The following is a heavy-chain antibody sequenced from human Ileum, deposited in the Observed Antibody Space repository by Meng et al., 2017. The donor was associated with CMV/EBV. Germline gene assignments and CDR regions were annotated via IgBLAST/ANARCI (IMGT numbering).Heavy chain of an antibody. Sequence: ASGPGLCKPSETLSLTCTVSADAHSTDSWHWIRQPAGKGLEWIGRLYTTGTIKYNPSLMSRLTMSLDTSKSQFSLNLRSLTAADTAVYYCVTTYSDGDWNFDYWGQGTLVTVSS. CDR2: LYTTGTI. D-gene: IGHD1-26*01. CDR3: VTTYSDGDWNFDY. CDR1: ADAHSTDS. J-gene: IGHJ4*02. V-gene: IGHV4-4*07.